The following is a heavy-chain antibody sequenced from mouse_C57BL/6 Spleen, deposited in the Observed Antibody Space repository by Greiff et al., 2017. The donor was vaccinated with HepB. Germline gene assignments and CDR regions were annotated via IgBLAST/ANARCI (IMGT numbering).Heavy chain of an antibody. CDR3: TTNSRSY. CDR1: GFNIKDDY. Sequence: EVMLVESGAELVRPGASVKLSCTASGFNIKDDYMHWVKQRPEQGLEWIGWIDPENGDTEYASKFQGKATITADTSSNTAYLQLSSLTSEDTAVYYCTTNSRSYWGQGTLVTVSA. CDR2: IDPENGDT. J-gene: IGHJ3*01. V-gene: IGHV14-4*01.